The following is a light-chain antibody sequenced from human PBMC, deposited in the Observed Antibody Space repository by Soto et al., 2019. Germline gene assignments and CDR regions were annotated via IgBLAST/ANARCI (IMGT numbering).Light chain of an antibody. J-gene: IGKJ1*01. V-gene: IGKV1-39*01. CDR1: QNIRSY. Sequence: DILMTQSPSSLSASIGDRVTITCRASQNIRSYLNWYQQTPGRAPKLLIYGASNLQSGVPSRFTGSGSGTDFTLTISRLEPEDFANYYCQHSFDLPRTFGQGTKVEI. CDR3: QHSFDLPRT. CDR2: GAS.